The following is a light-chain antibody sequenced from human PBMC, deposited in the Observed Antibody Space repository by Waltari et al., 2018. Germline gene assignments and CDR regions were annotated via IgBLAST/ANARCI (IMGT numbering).Light chain of an antibody. V-gene: IGKV3-20*01. J-gene: IGKJ1*01. CDR3: QKYVNLPAT. CDR1: QSVGRF. Sequence: SRRASQSVGRFLAWYQQKPGQAPRLLIYHAYIRATGIPNRFSGSGYGTDFSLTISGLEPEDFAVYYCQKYVNLPATFGQGTKVEIK. CDR2: HAY.